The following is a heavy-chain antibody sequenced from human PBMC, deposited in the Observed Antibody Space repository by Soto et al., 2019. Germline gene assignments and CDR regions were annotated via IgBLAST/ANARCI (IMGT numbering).Heavy chain of an antibody. V-gene: IGHV4-38-2*02. CDR2: IYHSAST. CDR3: ARDKAVAGDYFYYYAMDV. D-gene: IGHD6-19*01. Sequence: SATPSLICAVSGYPTSSGYYWGWISQPPGQGLEWIGTIYHSASTYYNPSLKSRVTISVDTSKNQFSLKLSSVTAADTAVYYCARDKAVAGDYFYYYAMDVWGQGTTVTVSS. J-gene: IGHJ6*02. CDR1: GYPTSSGYY.